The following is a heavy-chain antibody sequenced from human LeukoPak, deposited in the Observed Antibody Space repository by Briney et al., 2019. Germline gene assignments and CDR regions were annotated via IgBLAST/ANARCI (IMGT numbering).Heavy chain of an antibody. J-gene: IGHJ4*02. CDR3: ARESSGYFY. D-gene: IGHD3-22*01. Sequence: GGSLRLSCAASEFNFSSYSMNWVRQAPGKGLEWASSISSSSFRYYADSVKGRFTISRDNAKNSLYLQMNSLRAEDTAVYYCARESSGYFYWGQGTLVTVSS. V-gene: IGHV3-21*01. CDR2: ISSSSFR. CDR1: EFNFSSYS.